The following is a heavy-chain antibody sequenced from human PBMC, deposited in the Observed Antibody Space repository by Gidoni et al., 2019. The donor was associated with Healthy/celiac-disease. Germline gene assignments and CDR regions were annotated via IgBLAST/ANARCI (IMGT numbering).Heavy chain of an antibody. V-gene: IGHV3-30-3*01. CDR3: ARVRSIVVVPAAISH. CDR1: GFTFSSYA. D-gene: IGHD2-2*02. J-gene: IGHJ1*01. Sequence: QVQLVESGGGVVQPGRSLRLSCAASGFTFSSYALHGVRRAPGKGLEWVAFISYDGSNKYYADSVKGRFTISRDNSKNTLYLQMNSLRAEDTAVYYCARVRSIVVVPAAISHWGQGTLVTVSS. CDR2: ISYDGSNK.